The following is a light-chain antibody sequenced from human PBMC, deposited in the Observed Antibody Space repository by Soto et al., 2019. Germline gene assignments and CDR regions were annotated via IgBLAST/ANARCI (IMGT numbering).Light chain of an antibody. Sequence: DIVMTQSPLFLPVTPGEPASISCRSSQSLLLSNGYNYLDWYLQKPGQSPQLLIYLGSNRASGVPDRFSGSRAGTDFTVNISRVEAEDVGVYYCMQALQTPATFGQGTKVEIK. CDR1: QSLLLSNGYNY. J-gene: IGKJ1*01. V-gene: IGKV2-28*01. CDR3: MQALQTPAT. CDR2: LGS.